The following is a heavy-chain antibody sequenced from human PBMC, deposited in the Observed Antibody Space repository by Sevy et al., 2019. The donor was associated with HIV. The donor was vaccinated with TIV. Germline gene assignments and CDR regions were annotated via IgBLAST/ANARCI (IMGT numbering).Heavy chain of an antibody. CDR3: AKEGYVYYVDV. D-gene: IGHD5-12*01. J-gene: IGHJ6*03. Sequence: GGSLRLSCAASGFTFNSYDVSWVRQAPGKGLEWVSTISHSDGSTYYADSVKGRFTISRDNSKNTLYLQMNSLRDEDTAVYYCAKEGYVYYVDVWGKGTTVTVSS. CDR2: ISHSDGST. CDR1: GFTFNSYD. V-gene: IGHV3-23*01.